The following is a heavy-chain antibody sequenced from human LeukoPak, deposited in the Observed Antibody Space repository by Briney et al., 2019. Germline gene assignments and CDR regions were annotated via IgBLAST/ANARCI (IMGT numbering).Heavy chain of an antibody. CDR2: ISGRGGNT. J-gene: IGHJ4*02. V-gene: IGHV3-23*01. Sequence: PGRSMRLSCAASGFTFSSYAMSWVRQAPGKGLEWVSAISGRGGNTYYADSVKGRFTISRDNYKNTLYLQMNSLRAEDTAVYYCAKDQYDSSGYFLLPCDYWGQGTLVTVSS. CDR1: GFTFSSYA. D-gene: IGHD3-22*01. CDR3: AKDQYDSSGYFLLPCDY.